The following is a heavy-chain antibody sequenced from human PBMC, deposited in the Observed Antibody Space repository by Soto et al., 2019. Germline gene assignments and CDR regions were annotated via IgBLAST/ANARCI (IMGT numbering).Heavy chain of an antibody. D-gene: IGHD2-2*01. CDR3: ANSRGYCSSTSCWGYFDY. Sequence: GGSLRLSCAASGFTFSSYGMHWVRQAPGKGLEWVAVISYDGSNKYYADSVKGRFTISRDNSKNTLYLQMNSLRAEDTAVYYCANSRGYCSSTSCWGYFDYWGQGTLVTVSS. V-gene: IGHV3-30*18. CDR1: GFTFSSYG. CDR2: ISYDGSNK. J-gene: IGHJ4*02.